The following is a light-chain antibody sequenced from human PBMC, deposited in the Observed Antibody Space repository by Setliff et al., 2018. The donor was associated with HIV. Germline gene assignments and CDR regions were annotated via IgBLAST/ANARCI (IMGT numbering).Light chain of an antibody. CDR2: DVS. J-gene: IGLJ1*01. V-gene: IGLV2-11*01. CDR1: SSDVGGYNY. CDR3: CSYAGSYTFYV. Sequence: QSALTQPRSVSGSPGQSVTISCTGTSSDVGGYNYVSWYQQHPGKAPKLMIYDVSERPSGVTDRFSGSKSANTASLTISGLQAEDEADYYCCSYAGSYTFYVFGTGTKVTVL.